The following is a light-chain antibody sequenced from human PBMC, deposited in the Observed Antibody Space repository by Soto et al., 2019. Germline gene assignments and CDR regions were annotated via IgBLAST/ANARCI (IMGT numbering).Light chain of an antibody. J-gene: IGKJ4*01. Sequence: DIQLTQSPSFLSASVGDRVTITCRASQDISSHLAWYQQKPGKAPKLLIYAASTLQSGVPSGFGGSGSGTEFTITITPLQPEDFATYFCQQVKTYPLTCGGGTKVEIK. V-gene: IGKV1-9*01. CDR3: QQVKTYPLT. CDR1: QDISSH. CDR2: AAS.